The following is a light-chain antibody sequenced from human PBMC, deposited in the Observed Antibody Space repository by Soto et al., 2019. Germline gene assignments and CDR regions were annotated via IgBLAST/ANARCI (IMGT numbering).Light chain of an antibody. CDR3: QQRYNWPLT. CDR2: DAV. J-gene: IGKJ4*01. Sequence: EIVLTQSPATLSSSPGERATLSCRASQNIDTYLAWYQQKPGQAPRLLIYDAVDRATGIPARFSGSGSGTAFTLTISGLEPEDFALYYCQQRYNWPLTFGGGTKVDIK. V-gene: IGKV3-11*01. CDR1: QNIDTY.